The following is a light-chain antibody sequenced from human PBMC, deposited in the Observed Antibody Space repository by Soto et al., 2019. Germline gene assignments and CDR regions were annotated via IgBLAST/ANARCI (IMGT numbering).Light chain of an antibody. Sequence: QSALTQPASVSGSPGQSITISCSGISPDFGVSWYQHFPGKAPKLLIFEVSNRPSGVSTRFSGSKSGNMAFLIISGLQSEDEGLYHCSSYSSTTTLFGGGTKVTVL. CDR2: EVS. CDR3: SSYSSTTTL. CDR1: SPDFGV. V-gene: IGLV2-14*01. J-gene: IGLJ2*01.